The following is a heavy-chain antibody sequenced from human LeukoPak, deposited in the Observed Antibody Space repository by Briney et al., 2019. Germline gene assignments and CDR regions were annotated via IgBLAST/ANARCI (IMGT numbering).Heavy chain of an antibody. Sequence: ASVKVSCKASVYMFTGYYMHWVRQAPGQGLEWMGWINPNIVGTNYAQKFQGRLPMTRDPSISPAYMDLNRLRSDDTAVYYCARVVAVTGTPVYYMDVWGKGTTVPVSS. CDR3: ARVVAVTGTPVYYMDV. D-gene: IGHD6-19*01. J-gene: IGHJ6*03. CDR2: INPNIVGT. CDR1: VYMFTGYY. V-gene: IGHV1-2*02.